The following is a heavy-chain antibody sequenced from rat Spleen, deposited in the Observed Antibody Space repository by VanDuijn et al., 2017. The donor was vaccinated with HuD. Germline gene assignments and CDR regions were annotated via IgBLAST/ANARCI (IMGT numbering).Heavy chain of an antibody. D-gene: IGHD1-1*01. CDR3: ARHTTVENWYFDF. Sequence: EVQLVESDGGLVQPGKSLKLSCAASGFTFSDYYMAWVRQAPTKGLEWVATISSDGGRNFYRDSVKGRITISRDNAKSSLYLQMDSLRSGDTATYYWARHTTVENWYFDFWGTGTMVTVSS. J-gene: IGHJ1*01. CDR2: ISSDGGRN. CDR1: GFTFSDYY. V-gene: IGHV5-29*01.